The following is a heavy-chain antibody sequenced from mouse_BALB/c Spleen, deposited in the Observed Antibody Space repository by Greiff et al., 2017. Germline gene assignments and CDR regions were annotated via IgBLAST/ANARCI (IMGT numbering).Heavy chain of an antibody. J-gene: IGHJ3*01. CDR3: ARDGEDFAWFAY. CDR1: GFTFSSYG. Sequence: EVKLMESGGGLVQPGGSLKLSCAASGFTFSSYGMSWVRQTPDKRLELVATINSNGGSTYYPDSVKGRFTISRDNAKNTLYLQRSSLKSEDTAMYYCARDGEDFAWFAYWGQGTLVTVSA. V-gene: IGHV5-6-3*01. CDR2: INSNGGST.